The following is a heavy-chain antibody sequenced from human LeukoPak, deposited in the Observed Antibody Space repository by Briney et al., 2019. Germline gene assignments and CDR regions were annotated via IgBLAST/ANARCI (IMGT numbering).Heavy chain of an antibody. V-gene: IGHV1-3*01. D-gene: IGHD4-17*01. CDR1: GYTFTSYA. J-gene: IGHJ4*02. Sequence: VSVKVSCKASGYTFTSYAMHWVRQAPGQRLEWMGWINAGNGNTKYSQKFQGRVTITRDTSASTAYMELSSLRSEDTAVYYCARGDGDYPPYYFDYWGQGTLVTVSS. CDR3: ARGDGDYPPYYFDY. CDR2: INAGNGNT.